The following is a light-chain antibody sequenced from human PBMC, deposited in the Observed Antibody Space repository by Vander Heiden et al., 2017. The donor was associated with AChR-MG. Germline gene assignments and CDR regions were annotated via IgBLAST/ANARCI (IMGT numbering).Light chain of an antibody. CDR1: SSNIGNNY. J-gene: IGLJ2*01. CDR3: GTWDSSLSAVV. CDR2: ENN. Sequence: QSVLTQPPSVSAAPGQKVTISCSGSSSNIGNNYVSWYQQLPGTAPKLLIYENNKRPSGMPDRFSGSKSGTSATLGITGLQAGDEAGFYCGTWDSSLSAVVFGGGTKLTVL. V-gene: IGLV1-51*02.